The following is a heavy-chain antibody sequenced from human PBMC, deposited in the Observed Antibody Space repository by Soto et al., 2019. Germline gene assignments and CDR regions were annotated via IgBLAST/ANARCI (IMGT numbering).Heavy chain of an antibody. D-gene: IGHD4-17*01. CDR3: ARLRSTVLDY. CDR1: GFSLSNYN. CDR2: ISSPSSTI. V-gene: IGHV3-48*01. Sequence: GGSLRLSCVASGFSLSNYNMNWVRQAPGKGLEWLSHISSPSSTIYYADSVKGRFTISRDNAKNSLYLQMNSLRAEDTAVYYCARLRSTVLDYWGQGTLVTSPQ. J-gene: IGHJ4*02.